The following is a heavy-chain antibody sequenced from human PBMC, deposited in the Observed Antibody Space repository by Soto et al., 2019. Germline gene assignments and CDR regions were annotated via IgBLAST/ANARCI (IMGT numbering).Heavy chain of an antibody. D-gene: IGHD3-22*01. J-gene: IGHJ4*02. CDR1: EFTFSSYA. V-gene: IGHV3-23*01. CDR2: ISGSGGST. CDR3: AKDKSSGYNTDFDY. Sequence: GGSLRLSCAASEFTFSSYAMSWVRQAPGKGLEWVSAISGSGGSTYYADSVKGRFTISRDNSKNTLYLQMNSLRAEDTAVYYCAKDKSSGYNTDFDYWGQGTLVTVSS.